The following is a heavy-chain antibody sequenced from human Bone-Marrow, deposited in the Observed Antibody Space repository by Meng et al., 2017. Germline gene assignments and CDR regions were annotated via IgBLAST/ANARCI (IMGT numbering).Heavy chain of an antibody. J-gene: IGHJ4*02. Sequence: GSLRLSCTVSGGSISSSSYYWGWIRQPPGKGLEWIGSIYYSGSTNYNPSLKSRVTISVDTSKNQFSLKLSSVTAADTAVYDCARDRDGSDYWGQGTLVTVSS. CDR1: GGSISSSSYY. V-gene: IGHV4-39*07. CDR3: ARDRDGSDY. D-gene: IGHD1-1*01. CDR2: IYYSGST.